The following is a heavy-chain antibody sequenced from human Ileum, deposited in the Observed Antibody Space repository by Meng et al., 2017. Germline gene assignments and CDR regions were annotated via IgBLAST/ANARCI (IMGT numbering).Heavy chain of an antibody. CDR2: IKPDGSEI. V-gene: IGHV3-7*01. Sequence: GESLKISCAASGFTFSTSWMYWVRQAPGKGLEWVANIKPDGSEIYYGGSVKGRFTISRDNAKNSLHLQMDSLRDEDTAVYFCASFTAGWGQGTLVTVSS. J-gene: IGHJ4*02. CDR3: ASFTAG. CDR1: GFTFSTSW.